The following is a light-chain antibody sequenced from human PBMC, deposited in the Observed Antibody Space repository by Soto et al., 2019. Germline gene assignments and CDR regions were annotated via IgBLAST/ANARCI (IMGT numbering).Light chain of an antibody. J-gene: IGLJ1*01. CDR2: EVS. V-gene: IGLV2-14*01. CDR3: SSYTTSSTLLYV. Sequence: QSPLTQPASVSGSPGQSITISCTGTSSDVGGYNSVSWYQQHPGKAPKLLIYEVSNRPSGVSNRFSGSKSGNTASLTISGLQDEDEADYYCSSYTTSSTLLYVFGPGTKVTVL. CDR1: SSDVGGYNS.